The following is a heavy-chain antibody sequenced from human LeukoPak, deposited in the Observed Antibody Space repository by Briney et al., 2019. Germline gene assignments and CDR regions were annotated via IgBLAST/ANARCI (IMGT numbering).Heavy chain of an antibody. CDR1: GITVSSNY. CDR2: IYIGGST. Sequence: GGSLRLSCAASGITVSSNYMSWVRQAPGKGLEWVSVIYIGGSTYYADSVKGRFTISRDISKNTVSLQMNSLRGEDTAVYYCAKDVRVGGGGMDVWGQGTPVTVSS. V-gene: IGHV3-53*01. CDR3: AKDVRVGGGGMDV. J-gene: IGHJ6*02. D-gene: IGHD1-26*01.